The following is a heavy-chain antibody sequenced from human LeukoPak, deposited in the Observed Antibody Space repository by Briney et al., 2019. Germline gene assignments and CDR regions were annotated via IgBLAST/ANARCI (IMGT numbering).Heavy chain of an antibody. D-gene: IGHD4-17*01. CDR3: ARTDMTTVTN. V-gene: IGHV4-59*01. Sequence: KASETLSLTCTVSGGSISSYYWSWIRQPPGKGLEWIGYIYYSGSTNYNPSLKSRVTISVDTSKNQSSLKLSSVTAADTAVYYCARTDMTTVTNWGQGTLVTVSS. J-gene: IGHJ4*02. CDR2: IYYSGST. CDR1: GGSISSYY.